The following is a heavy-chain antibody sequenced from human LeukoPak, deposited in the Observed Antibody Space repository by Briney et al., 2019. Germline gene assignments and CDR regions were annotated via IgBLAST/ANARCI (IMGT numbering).Heavy chain of an antibody. J-gene: IGHJ4*02. CDR1: GGSFSGYY. CDR3: ARQTVAGNFDY. Sequence: SETLSLTCAVYGGSFSGYYWSWIRQPPGKGLEWFGEINHSGSTNYNPSLKSRVTISVDTSKNQFSLKLSSVTAADTAVYYCARQTVAGNFDYWGQGTLVTVSS. D-gene: IGHD6-19*01. CDR2: INHSGST. V-gene: IGHV4-34*01.